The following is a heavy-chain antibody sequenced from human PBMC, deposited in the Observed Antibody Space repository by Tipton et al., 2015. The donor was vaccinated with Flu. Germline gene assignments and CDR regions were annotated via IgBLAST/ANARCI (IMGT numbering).Heavy chain of an antibody. D-gene: IGHD2-2*01. CDR1: GYTFNSYG. CDR3: VRDMPQGIVVIPPAKRFDF. V-gene: IGHV1-18*01. Sequence: QLVQSGAELKKPGASVKVSCKASGYTFNSYGLSWVRQAPGQGLEWMGWVSAYTGNTNYAQRFQGRITMTTDASTTTAFMELRSLRSDDTAVYYCVRDMPQGIVVIPPAKRFDFWGQGTLVTV. J-gene: IGHJ4*02. CDR2: VSAYTGNT.